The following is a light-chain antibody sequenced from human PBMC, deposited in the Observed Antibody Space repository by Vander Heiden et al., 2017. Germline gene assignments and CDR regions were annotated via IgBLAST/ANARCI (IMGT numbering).Light chain of an antibody. V-gene: IGLV3-1*01. CDR1: KLGDKY. Sequence: SYELTQPPSVSVSPGQTASITCSGDKLGDKYACWYQQKPGQSPVLVIYQNTKRPSGIPERFSGSNSGNTATLTISGTQAMDEAYYYCQAWDSSTWVLGGGTKLTVL. CDR3: QAWDSSTWV. J-gene: IGLJ3*02. CDR2: QNT.